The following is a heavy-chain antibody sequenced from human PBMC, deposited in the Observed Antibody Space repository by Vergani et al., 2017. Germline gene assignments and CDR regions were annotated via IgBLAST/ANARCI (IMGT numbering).Heavy chain of an antibody. Sequence: QVHLQESGPGLVKPSETLSLSCSVSNYSISRGYFWGWIRQPPGKGLEWIATIYHSGTTYFNPSLKSRVSMSVDTSRNQFSLNLRSVTAADTAVYYCVRDLYDSSRYVYHDYWGQRTPVTVSS. J-gene: IGHJ4*02. CDR2: IYHSGTT. CDR3: VRDLYDSSRYVYHDY. CDR1: NYSISRGYF. V-gene: IGHV4-38-2*02. D-gene: IGHD3-22*01.